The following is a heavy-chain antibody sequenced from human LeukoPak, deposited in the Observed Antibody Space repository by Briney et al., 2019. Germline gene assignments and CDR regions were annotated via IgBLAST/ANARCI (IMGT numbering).Heavy chain of an antibody. V-gene: IGHV4-38-2*02. D-gene: IGHD1-26*01. CDR3: ARNPQRGSHLNTFDI. J-gene: IGHJ3*02. CDR2: IYHSGST. Sequence: SETLSLTCTVSGYSISSGYYWGWIRQPPGKGLEWIGSIYHSGSTYYNPSLKSRVTISVDTSKNQFSLKLSSVTAADTAVYYCARNPQRGSHLNTFDIWGQGTMVTVSS. CDR1: GYSISSGYY.